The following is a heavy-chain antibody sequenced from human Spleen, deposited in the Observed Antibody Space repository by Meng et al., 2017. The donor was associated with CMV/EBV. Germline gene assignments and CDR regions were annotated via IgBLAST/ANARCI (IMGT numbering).Heavy chain of an antibody. V-gene: IGHV3-15*01. CDR1: GFTFSNAW. J-gene: IGHJ4*02. CDR3: TTPYRSITIFGVVIIPVGY. Sequence: GGSLRLSCAASGFTFSNAWMSWVRQAPGKGLEWVGRIKSKTDGGTTDYAAPVKGRFTISRDDSKNTLYLHMNSLKTEDTAVYYCTTPYRSITIFGVVIIPVGYWGQGTLVTVSS. D-gene: IGHD3-3*01. CDR2: IKSKTDGGTT.